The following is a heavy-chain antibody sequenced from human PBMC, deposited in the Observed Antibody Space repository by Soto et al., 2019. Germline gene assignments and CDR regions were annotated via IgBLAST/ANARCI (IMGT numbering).Heavy chain of an antibody. CDR3: ARGRGRDGYNWNY. CDR1: GGSFSGYY. J-gene: IGHJ4*02. V-gene: IGHV4-34*01. D-gene: IGHD1-1*01. Sequence: QVQLQQWGAGLLKPSETLSLTCAVYGGSFSGYYWSWIRQPPGKGLEWIGEINHSGSTNYNPSLKSRVTISVDTSKIQFSLKLSSVTAADTAVYYCARGRGRDGYNWNYWGQGTLVTVSS. CDR2: INHSGST.